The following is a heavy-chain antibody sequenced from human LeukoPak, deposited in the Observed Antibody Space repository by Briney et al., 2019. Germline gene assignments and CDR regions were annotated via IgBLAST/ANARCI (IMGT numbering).Heavy chain of an antibody. CDR2: IRPDGSNK. J-gene: IGHJ6*03. CDR3: SRSRLKIFGGPHHYMHV. CDR1: EFNFTTYG. Sequence: GGSLRLSCETSEFNFTTYGMHWVRQAPGQGLEWVAFIRPDGSNKYYADSVKGRFTMSRDNAKNTLYLQMKSLRADDTAVYYCSRSRLKIFGGPHHYMHVWGKETTDTDSS. V-gene: IGHV3-30*02. D-gene: IGHD3-3*01.